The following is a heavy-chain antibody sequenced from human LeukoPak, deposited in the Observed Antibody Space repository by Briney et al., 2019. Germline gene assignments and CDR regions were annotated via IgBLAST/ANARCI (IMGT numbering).Heavy chain of an antibody. CDR1: GFTFSSYE. J-gene: IGHJ2*01. CDR3: AKDIYGAPSGYFDL. Sequence: GGSLRLSCAASGFTFSSYEMNWVRQAPGKGLEWVSGISWNSGSIGYADSVKGRFTISRDNAKNSLYLQMNSLRAEDMALYYCAKDIYGAPSGYFDLWGRGTLVTVSS. D-gene: IGHD4-17*01. V-gene: IGHV3-9*03. CDR2: ISWNSGSI.